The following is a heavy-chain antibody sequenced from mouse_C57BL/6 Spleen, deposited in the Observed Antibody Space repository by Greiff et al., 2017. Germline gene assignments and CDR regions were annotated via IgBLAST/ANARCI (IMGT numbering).Heavy chain of an antibody. CDR3: ARWDYDGFAY. CDR1: GYSITSGYD. CDR2: ISYSGST. Sequence: EESGPGMVKPSQSLSLTCTVTGYSITSGYDWHWIRHFPGNKLEWMGYISYSGSTNYNPSLKSRISITHDTSKNHFFLKLNSVTTEDTATYYCARWDYDGFAYWGQGTLVTVSA. D-gene: IGHD2-4*01. J-gene: IGHJ3*01. V-gene: IGHV3-1*01.